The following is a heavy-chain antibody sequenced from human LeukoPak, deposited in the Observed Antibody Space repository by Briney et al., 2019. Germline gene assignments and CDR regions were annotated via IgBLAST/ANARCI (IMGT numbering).Heavy chain of an antibody. CDR1: GGSFSGYY. D-gene: IGHD4-23*01. CDR2: INHSGST. J-gene: IGHJ6*02. CDR3: AREKVGTLLYFYYSMDV. Sequence: SETLSLTCAVYGGSFSGYYWSWIRQPPGKGLEWIGEINHSGSTNYNPSLKSRVTISVDTSKNQFSLKLSSVTAADTAVYYCAREKVGTLLYFYYSMDVWGHGTTVTVSS. V-gene: IGHV4-34*01.